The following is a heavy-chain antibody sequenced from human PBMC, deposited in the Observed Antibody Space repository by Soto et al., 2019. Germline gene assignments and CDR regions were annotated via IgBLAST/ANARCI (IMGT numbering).Heavy chain of an antibody. CDR3: AKDRFALRYFDWSH. CDR2: ISSSSSTT. V-gene: IGHV3-48*01. Sequence: PGGSLRLSCAASGFTFSSYSMNWVRQAPGKGLEWVSYISSSSSTTYYADSVKGRFTISRDNSKNTLYLQMNSLRAEDTAVYYCAKDRFALRYFDWSHWGQGTLVTVSS. J-gene: IGHJ1*01. D-gene: IGHD3-9*01. CDR1: GFTFSSYS.